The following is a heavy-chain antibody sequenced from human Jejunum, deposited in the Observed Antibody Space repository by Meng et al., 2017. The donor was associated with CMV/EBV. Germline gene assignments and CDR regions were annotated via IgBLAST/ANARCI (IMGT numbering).Heavy chain of an antibody. CDR1: GFTFTDCS. V-gene: IGHV1-2*06. CDR2: ISAYSGAT. D-gene: IGHD7-27*01. CDR3: ARYGDRIRLWGPS. J-gene: IGHJ5*02. Sequence: TTSGFTFTDCSMHWVRQAPGQGLEWMGRISAYSGATNYAQKFQGRVTITRDTSTSTAYLELSRLTSDDTAVYLCARYGDRIRLWGPSWGQGTLVTVSS.